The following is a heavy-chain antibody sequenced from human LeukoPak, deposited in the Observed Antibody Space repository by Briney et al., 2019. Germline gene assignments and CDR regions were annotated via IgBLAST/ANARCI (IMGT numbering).Heavy chain of an antibody. CDR1: GFTFSRYW. J-gene: IGHJ4*02. D-gene: IGHD4-17*01. CDR2: INSDGSST. V-gene: IGHV3-74*01. Sequence: SGGSLRLSCAASGFTFSRYWMHCARQAPGKGLLSVACINSDGSSTSYADSVKGRFTISRDNAKNTLYLQTNSLRAEDTAVYYCVRGTGPSPSDGDFDYWGQGTLVTVSS. CDR3: VRGTGPSPSDGDFDY.